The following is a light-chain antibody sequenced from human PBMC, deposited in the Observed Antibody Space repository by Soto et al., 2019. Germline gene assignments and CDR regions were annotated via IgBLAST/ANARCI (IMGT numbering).Light chain of an antibody. J-gene: IGKJ1*01. CDR1: QSVGSF. Sequence: EIVLTQSPATLSLSPGERATLSCRASQSVGSFLAWYQQKPGQAPRLLIYDASNRATGIPARFRGSGSGTDFTLTISSLEPEDFAVYYCQLRNNWSWTFGQGTKVEI. CDR3: QLRNNWSWT. CDR2: DAS. V-gene: IGKV3-11*01.